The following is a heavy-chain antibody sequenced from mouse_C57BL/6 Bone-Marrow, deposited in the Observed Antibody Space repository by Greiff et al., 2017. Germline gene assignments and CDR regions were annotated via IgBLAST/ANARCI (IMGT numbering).Heavy chain of an antibody. V-gene: IGHV5-6*01. CDR2: ISSGGSYT. CDR1: GFTFSSYG. J-gene: IGHJ2*01. CDR3: ARQDDYASYYFDY. D-gene: IGHD2-4*01. Sequence: EVQLQESGGDLVKPGGSLKLSCAASGFTFSSYGMTWVRQTPDKRLEWVATISSGGSYTYYPDSVKGRFTISRDNAKNTLYLQMSSLKSEDTAMYYCARQDDYASYYFDYWGQGTTLTVAA.